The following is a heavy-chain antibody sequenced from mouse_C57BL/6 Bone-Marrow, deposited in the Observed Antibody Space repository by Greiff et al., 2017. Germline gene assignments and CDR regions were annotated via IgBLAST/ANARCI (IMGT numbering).Heavy chain of an antibody. Sequence: DVQLQESGPGLVKPSPSLYLTCSVTGYSITSGYYWNWIRQFPGNKLEWMGYISYDGSTNYNPSLKNRISITRDTSKNQFFLKLNSVTTEDTATYYWARDPGNYWYFDVWGTVTTVTVSS. J-gene: IGHJ1*03. CDR1: GYSITSGYY. V-gene: IGHV3-6*01. CDR2: ISYDGST. CDR3: ARDPGNYWYFDV. D-gene: IGHD2-1*01.